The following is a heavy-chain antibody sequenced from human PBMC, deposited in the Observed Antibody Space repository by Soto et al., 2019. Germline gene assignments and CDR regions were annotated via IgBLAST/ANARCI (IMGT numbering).Heavy chain of an antibody. D-gene: IGHD2-15*01. J-gene: IGHJ6*02. CDR1: GLTISNAW. V-gene: IGHV3-15*07. CDR3: TTGSVEGV. Sequence: EVQLVESGGGFIYPGGSLRLSWAASGLTISNAWMNWVRQATGKGLEWAGRIKTNTEGGTTDYAEAGKGRFTVSRDDSKNTLYLKMNSLKTGATAVYYCTTGSVEGVWGQGTTVTVSS. CDR2: IKTNTEGGTT.